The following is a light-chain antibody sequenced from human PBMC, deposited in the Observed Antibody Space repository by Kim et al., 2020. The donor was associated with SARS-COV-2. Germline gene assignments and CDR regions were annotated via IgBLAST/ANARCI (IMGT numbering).Light chain of an antibody. CDR1: QSVSRN. Sequence: STGARATPSCRASQSVSRNLDWYQQKPGQAPRLLIYGAYTRATGIPARFSGSGSGTEFTLTISSLQSEDFAVYYCQQYNNWTLWTFGQGTKVDIK. CDR3: QQYNNWTLWT. J-gene: IGKJ1*01. CDR2: GAY. V-gene: IGKV3-15*01.